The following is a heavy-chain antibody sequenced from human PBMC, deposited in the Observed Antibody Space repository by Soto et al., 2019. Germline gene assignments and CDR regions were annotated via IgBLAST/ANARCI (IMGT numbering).Heavy chain of an antibody. CDR2: IIILFGTP. J-gene: IGHJ4*02. CDR3: ATDEIGDMSTLGYSHY. D-gene: IGHD3-10*01. Sequence: GASVKVSCKASGCTFSNLAISCVRQAPGQGLEWMGGIIILFGTPNYAQRFQGRLTITADDSTSTAYMELSSLRSEDTAVYYCATDEIGDMSTLGYSHYWGQGTRVTVSS. V-gene: IGHV1-69*13. CDR1: GCTFSNLA.